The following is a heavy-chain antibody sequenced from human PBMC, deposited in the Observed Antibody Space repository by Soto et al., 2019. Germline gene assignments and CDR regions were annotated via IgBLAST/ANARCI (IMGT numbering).Heavy chain of an antibody. CDR3: ARGAFGAYYLDS. V-gene: IGHV3-74*01. CDR1: GFTFSSYW. CDR2: IKGDVITT. D-gene: IGHD3-3*01. J-gene: IGHJ4*02. Sequence: EVQLVESGGGLVQPGGSLRLSCVASGFTFSSYWIHWVRQTPGEGLVWVSRIKGDVITTNYADSVKGRFTISRDNAKNTVFLQMNSLRAEDTAVYYCARGAFGAYYLDSWGQGPLVIVS.